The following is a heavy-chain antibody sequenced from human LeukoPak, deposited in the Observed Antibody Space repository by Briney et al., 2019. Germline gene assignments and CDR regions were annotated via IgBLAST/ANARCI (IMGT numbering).Heavy chain of an antibody. CDR1: GYAFTGYY. CDR3: ARDYCGGDCFPDY. CDR2: INPNSGDT. D-gene: IGHD2-21*02. J-gene: IGHJ4*02. Sequence: ASVKVSCKTSGYAFTGYYVHWVRQAPGQGLEWMGRINPNSGDTNYAQKFQGRVTMTRDTSISTAYMELSRLRSDDTAVYYCARDYCGGDCFPDYWGQGTLVTVSS. V-gene: IGHV1-2*06.